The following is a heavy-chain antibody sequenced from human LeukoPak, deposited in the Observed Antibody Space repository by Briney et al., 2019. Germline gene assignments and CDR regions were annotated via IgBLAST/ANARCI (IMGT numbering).Heavy chain of an antibody. D-gene: IGHD4-23*01. CDR1: GFTFSTYN. CDR2: ISSGSEII. Sequence: GGSLRLSCAASGFTFSTYNMNWVRQAPGKGLEWVSFISSGSEIIYYADSVKGRFTVSRDNAKNSLYLQMNSLRDEDTAVYYCATTSNSYLTLDNWGQGTLVTVSS. J-gene: IGHJ4*02. V-gene: IGHV3-48*02. CDR3: ATTSNSYLTLDN.